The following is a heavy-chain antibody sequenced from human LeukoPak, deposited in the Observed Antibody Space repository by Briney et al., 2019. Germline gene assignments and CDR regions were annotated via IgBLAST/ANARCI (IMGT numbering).Heavy chain of an antibody. D-gene: IGHD2-15*01. J-gene: IGHJ5*02. CDR2: ISSSSSYI. V-gene: IGHV3-21*01. CDR3: ASVGYCSGGSCYRSGSENWFDP. CDR1: GFTFSSYS. Sequence: GGSLRLSCAASGFTFSSYSMNWVRQAPGKGLEWVSSISSSSSYIYYADSVKGRFTISRDNAKNSLYLQMNSLRAEDTAVYYCASVGYCSGGSCYRSGSENWFDPWGQGTLVTVSS.